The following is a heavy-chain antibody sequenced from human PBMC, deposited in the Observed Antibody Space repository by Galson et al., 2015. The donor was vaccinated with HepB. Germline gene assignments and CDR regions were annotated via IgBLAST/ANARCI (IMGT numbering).Heavy chain of an antibody. CDR3: VINYFDTSGYFDF. D-gene: IGHD3-22*01. V-gene: IGHV1-69*02. CDR2: IIPLFGVS. J-gene: IGHJ4*02. CDR1: GGTFSSYI. Sequence: SVKVSCKASGGTFSSYIISWVRQAPGQGLEWMGKIIPLFGVSNYAQDFQDRVTITADKSTNITDMEMHSLTSGDTAVYFCVINYFDTSGYFDFWGQGTLVTVSS.